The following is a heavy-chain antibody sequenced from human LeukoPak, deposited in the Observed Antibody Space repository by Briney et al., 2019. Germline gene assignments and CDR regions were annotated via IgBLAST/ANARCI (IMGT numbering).Heavy chain of an antibody. D-gene: IGHD1-26*01. J-gene: IGHJ4*02. CDR2: IWYDGSNT. V-gene: IGHV3-33*01. CDR3: ARASLVGATLIDH. Sequence: GGSLRLSCAASGFTFSSNAMHWVRQAPGKGLEGVAVIWYDGSNTYYADSVKGRFTVSRDNSNNTLYMQMNSRRAEDTAVYYCARASLVGATLIDHWGQGTLVTVSS. CDR1: GFTFSSNA.